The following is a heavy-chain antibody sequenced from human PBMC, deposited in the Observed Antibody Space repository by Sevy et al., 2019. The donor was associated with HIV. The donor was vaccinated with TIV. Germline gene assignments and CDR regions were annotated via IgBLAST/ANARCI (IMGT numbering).Heavy chain of an antibody. D-gene: IGHD3-16*01. CDR2: IRQDGGEI. J-gene: IGHJ4*02. CDR3: ARRFCYV. CDR1: GFTFDTYW. V-gene: IGHV3-7*01. Sequence: GGSLRLSCAASGFTFDTYWMQWVRQAPGKGLEWVANIRQDGGEIYYSDSVKGRFTISRDDAKESLFLQMTNLKVEDSGIYYCARRFCYVWGQGVLVTGSS.